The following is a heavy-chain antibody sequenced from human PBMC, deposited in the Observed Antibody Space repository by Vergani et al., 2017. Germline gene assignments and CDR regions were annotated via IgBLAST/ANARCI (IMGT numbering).Heavy chain of an antibody. CDR2: LYYSGST. J-gene: IGHJ5*02. CDR1: GSSISSGGYH. CDR3: PRDASVPGGINWFDP. Sequence: QVQLQESGPGLVKPSQTLSLTCTVSGSSISSGGYHWSWIGQHPGKGLEWMGYLYYSGSTYYNPFLKSRVTKSVDTSKNQLPLMLSSVTAADTAVYYCPRDASVPGGINWFDPWGQGTLVTVSS. V-gene: IGHV4-31*03. D-gene: IGHD2-2*01.